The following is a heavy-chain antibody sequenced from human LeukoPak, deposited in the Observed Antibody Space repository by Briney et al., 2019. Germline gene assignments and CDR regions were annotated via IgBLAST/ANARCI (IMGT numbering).Heavy chain of an antibody. CDR1: GGSFSGYY. CDR2: INHSGST. J-gene: IGHJ6*03. Sequence: PSETLSLTCAVYGGSFSGYYWSLIRQPPGKGLEWIGEINHSGSTNYNPSLKSRVTISVDTSKNQFSLKLSSVTAADTAVYYCARGQIVVVVAGPYYYYMDVWGKGTTVTVSS. CDR3: ARGQIVVVVAGPYYYYMDV. V-gene: IGHV4-34*01. D-gene: IGHD2-15*01.